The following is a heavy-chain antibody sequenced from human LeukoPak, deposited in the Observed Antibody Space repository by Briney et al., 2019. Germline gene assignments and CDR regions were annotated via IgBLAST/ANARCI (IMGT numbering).Heavy chain of an antibody. CDR2: ISGYNGKT. J-gene: IGHJ4*02. CDR1: GYTFTSYV. D-gene: IGHD3-9*01. CDR3: ARDPYDLLTGYYSGSGGDY. Sequence: GASVKVSCKASGYTFTSYVINWVRQAPGQGLEWVGWISGYNGKTKYAQKLQGRVTMTTDTSTSTAYMELRRLRSDDTAVYFCARDPYDLLTGYYSGSGGDYWGQGTLVTVSS. V-gene: IGHV1-18*01.